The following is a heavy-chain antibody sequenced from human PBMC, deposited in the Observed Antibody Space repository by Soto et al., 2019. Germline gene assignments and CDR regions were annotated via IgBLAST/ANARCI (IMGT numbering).Heavy chain of an antibody. CDR3: ARVPDY. CDR1: GCSFSSDC. V-gene: IGHV4-59*12. Sequence: PSGSLSLSCTVSGCSFSSDCRNWIRQPPGKGLEWIGYISYSVSTYYNPSLKSRVTISIERSKNQFSLKLSSVTAADTAVYYCARVPDYWGQGILVTVSS. CDR2: ISYSVST. D-gene: IGHD2-2*01. J-gene: IGHJ4*02.